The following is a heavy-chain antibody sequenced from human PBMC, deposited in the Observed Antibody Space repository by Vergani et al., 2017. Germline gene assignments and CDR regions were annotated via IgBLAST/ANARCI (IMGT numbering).Heavy chain of an antibody. J-gene: IGHJ4*02. CDR3: ARANGGYEWLAYYFDY. V-gene: IGHV3-33*08. Sequence: QVQLVESGGGVVQPGRSLRLSCAASGFTFSSYGMHWVRQAPGKGLEWVAVIWYDGSNKYYADSVKGRFTISRDNSKNTLYLQMNSLRAEDTAVYYCARANGGYEWLAYYFDYWGQGTLVTVSS. CDR1: GFTFSSYG. CDR2: IWYDGSNK. D-gene: IGHD6-19*01.